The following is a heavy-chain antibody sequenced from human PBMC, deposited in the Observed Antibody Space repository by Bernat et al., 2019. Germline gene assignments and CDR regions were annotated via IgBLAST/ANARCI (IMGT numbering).Heavy chain of an antibody. D-gene: IGHD4-17*01. CDR3: ASIYGDYARPFDY. Sequence: LVESGGGLVQPGGSLRLSCAASGFTFSSYEMNWVRQAPGKGLEWVSYISSSGSTIYYADSVKCRFTISRDNAKNSLYLQMNSLRAEDTAVYYCASIYGDYARPFDYWGQGTLVTVSS. J-gene: IGHJ4*02. CDR1: GFTFSSYE. CDR2: ISSSGSTI. V-gene: IGHV3-48*03.